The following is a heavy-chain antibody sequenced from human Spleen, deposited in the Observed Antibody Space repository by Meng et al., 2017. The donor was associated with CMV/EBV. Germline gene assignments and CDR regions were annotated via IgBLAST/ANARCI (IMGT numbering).Heavy chain of an antibody. CDR1: GYRFTNYG. CDR3: ARIGGSGSRWEAFDF. CDR2: IIPTFGTA. Sequence: SVKVSCKASGYRFTNYGISWVRQAPGQGLEWMGGIIPTFGTANYAQKFQGRVTITTDESTSTAYMELSSLRSEDTAVYYCARIGGSGSRWEAFDFWGQGTLVTVSS. J-gene: IGHJ3*01. V-gene: IGHV1-69*05. D-gene: IGHD1-26*01.